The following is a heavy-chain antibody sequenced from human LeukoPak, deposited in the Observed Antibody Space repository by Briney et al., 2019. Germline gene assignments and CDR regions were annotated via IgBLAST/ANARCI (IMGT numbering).Heavy chain of an antibody. CDR3: TREDWDFDS. CDR1: GFIFRNYG. D-gene: IGHD3/OR15-3a*01. Sequence: PGGSLRLSCAASGFIFRNYGMHWVRQAPGKGLEWVACIRYDGSKYADSVKGRFTISRDDSNNMAYLQMDSLKNEDTAVYYCTREDWDFDSWGQGTPVSVXS. V-gene: IGHV3-30*02. CDR2: IRYDGS. J-gene: IGHJ4*02.